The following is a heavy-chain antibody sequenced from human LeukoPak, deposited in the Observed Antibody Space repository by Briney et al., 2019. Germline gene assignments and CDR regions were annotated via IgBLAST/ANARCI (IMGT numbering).Heavy chain of an antibody. CDR2: INQSGVT. V-gene: IGHV4-34*01. D-gene: IGHD6-25*01. Sequence: PSETLSLTCAVYGGSFSGYYWTWISQPPEKGLEWIGEINQSGVTNYNPSLKSRVTISVDTSKNQFSLKLTSVTAADTAVYYCARGPAATSRGLSYWGQGTLVTVSS. CDR1: GGSFSGYY. CDR3: ARGPAATSRGLSY. J-gene: IGHJ4*02.